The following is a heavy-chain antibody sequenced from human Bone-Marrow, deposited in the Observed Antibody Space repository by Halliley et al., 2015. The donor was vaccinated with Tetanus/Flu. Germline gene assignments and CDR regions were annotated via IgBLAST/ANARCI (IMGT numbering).Heavy chain of an antibody. V-gene: IGHV3-43*02. Sequence: VSFISDNGHNTFYAESVRGRFTISRDNSKDSLYLQMSSLRTEDTGFYYCARGYTFGHGLDGEVWGQRTLVTVSS. CDR3: ARGYTFGHGLDGEV. J-gene: IGHJ4*02. D-gene: IGHD3-16*01. CDR2: ISDNGHNT.